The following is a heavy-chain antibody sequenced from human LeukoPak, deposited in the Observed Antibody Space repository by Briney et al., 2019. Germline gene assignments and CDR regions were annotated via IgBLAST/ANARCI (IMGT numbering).Heavy chain of an antibody. CDR1: GGSISSYY. J-gene: IGHJ6*02. Sequence: SDTLSLTCTVSGGSISSYYWSWIRQPAGKGLEWIGRIYNSGSTNYNPSLKSRVTLSVDTSKNQFSLKLSSVTAADTAVYYCARVGGSGSYYYAMDVWGQGTTVTVSS. V-gene: IGHV4-4*07. D-gene: IGHD3-10*01. CDR3: ARVGGSGSYYYAMDV. CDR2: IYNSGST.